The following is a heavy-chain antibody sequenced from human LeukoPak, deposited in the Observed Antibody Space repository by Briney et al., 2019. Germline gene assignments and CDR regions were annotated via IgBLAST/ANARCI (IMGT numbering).Heavy chain of an antibody. CDR2: VYDIGTT. J-gene: IGHJ4*02. CDR3: ARHGGSLGYFDY. D-gene: IGHD1-26*01. Sequence: PSETLSLTCSVSGGSISTYYWSWIWQTPGKGLEWIGYVYDIGTTNYNPSLKGRVTISSDTSKNQFSLNLRSVNASDTAIYYCARHGGSLGYFDYWGQGTLVTVSS. CDR1: GGSISTYY. V-gene: IGHV4-59*08.